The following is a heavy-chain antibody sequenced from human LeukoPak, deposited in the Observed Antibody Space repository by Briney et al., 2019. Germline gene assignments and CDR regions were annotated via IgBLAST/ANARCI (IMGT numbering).Heavy chain of an antibody. J-gene: IGHJ4*02. CDR3: ARGQQPLLLFGFDY. D-gene: IGHD2-21*02. Sequence: AETLSLTCAVYGGPVSGYYRSWIRQPPGKGLEWIGEINHSGSTNYNPSLKSRVTISVDTRPNQIYLKLCSVTAAETAVYYCARGQQPLLLFGFDYWGQGTLVTVSS. CDR2: INHSGST. V-gene: IGHV4-34*01. CDR1: GGPVSGYY.